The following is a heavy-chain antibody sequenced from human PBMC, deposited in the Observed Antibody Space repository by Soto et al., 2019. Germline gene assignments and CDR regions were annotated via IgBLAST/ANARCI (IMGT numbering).Heavy chain of an antibody. J-gene: IGHJ6*02. CDR1: GGSISSGDYY. D-gene: IGHD3-16*01. CDR3: ARDTKRGNCYYYGMDV. CDR2: IYYSGST. Sequence: SETLSLTCTVSGGSISSGDYYWSWVRQPPGKGLEWIGYIYYSGSTYYNPSLKSRVTISVDTSKNQFSLKLSSVTAADTAVYYCARDTKRGNCYYYGMDVWGQGTTVTVSS. V-gene: IGHV4-30-4*01.